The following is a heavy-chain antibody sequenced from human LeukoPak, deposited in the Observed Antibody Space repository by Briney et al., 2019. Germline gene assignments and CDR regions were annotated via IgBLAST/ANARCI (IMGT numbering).Heavy chain of an antibody. J-gene: IGHJ4*02. D-gene: IGHD3-16*02. V-gene: IGHV3-30*02. CDR1: GSTFSSYA. CDR2: IRYDGRNK. CDR3: ARSLSSRFSGPRRPYYFDS. Sequence: GGSLRLSCAVSGSTFSSYAMTWVRQAPGKGLEWVAFIRYDGRNKYYADSVKGRFTISRDNSKNTLCLQMNSLRAEDTAVYYCARSLSSRFSGPRRPYYFDSWGQGTLVTVSS.